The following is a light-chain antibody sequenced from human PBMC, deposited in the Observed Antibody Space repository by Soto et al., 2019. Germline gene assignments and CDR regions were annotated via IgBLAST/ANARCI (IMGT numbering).Light chain of an antibody. Sequence: QSVLTQPRSVSGSPGQSVTISCTGTSSDVGGYNYVSWYQQHPGKAPKLVIYGVTKRPSGVPGRFSGSKSGNTASLTISGLQADDEADYYCCSYAGSHYVFGTGTKVTVL. V-gene: IGLV2-11*01. CDR2: GVT. CDR1: SSDVGGYNY. J-gene: IGLJ1*01. CDR3: CSYAGSHYV.